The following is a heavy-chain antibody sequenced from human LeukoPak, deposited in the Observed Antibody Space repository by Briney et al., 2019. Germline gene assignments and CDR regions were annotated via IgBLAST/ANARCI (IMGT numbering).Heavy chain of an antibody. D-gene: IGHD3-10*01. Sequence: PGGSLRLSCAASGFTFSDYWIHWVRQAPAKGLAWVSRINPDGSITNYADSVKGRFTISRDNAKNTLYLQMSSLRAEDTAVYYCARDRGPRTGFMVREAYDYWGQGTLVTVSS. J-gene: IGHJ4*02. CDR3: ARDRGPRTGFMVREAYDY. V-gene: IGHV3-74*01. CDR2: INPDGSIT. CDR1: GFTFSDYW.